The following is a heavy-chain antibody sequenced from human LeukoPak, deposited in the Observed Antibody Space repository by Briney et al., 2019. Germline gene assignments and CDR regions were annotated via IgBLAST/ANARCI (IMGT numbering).Heavy chain of an antibody. CDR3: ARVSRDGQDTVLDY. CDR1: GGSISSYY. D-gene: IGHD5-24*01. V-gene: IGHV4-4*07. CDR2: IYTSGST. Sequence: PAETLSLTCTVSGGSISSYYWSWIRQPAGKGLEWIGRIYTSGSTNYNPSLKSRVTMSVDTSKNQFSLKLSSVTAADTAVYYCARVSRDGQDTVLDYWGQGTLVTVSS. J-gene: IGHJ4*02.